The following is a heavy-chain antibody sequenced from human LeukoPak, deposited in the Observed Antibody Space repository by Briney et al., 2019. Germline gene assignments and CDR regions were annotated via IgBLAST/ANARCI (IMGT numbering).Heavy chain of an antibody. Sequence: GESLKISCKGGGYSFTSYWIGWVRQMPGKGLEWMGIIYPGDSDSTYSPSFQGQVTISADKSISTAYLQWSSLKASDTAMYYCARRVGAGYSSSCYFDHWGQGTLVTVSS. CDR3: ARRVGAGYSSSCYFDH. CDR2: IYPGDSDS. D-gene: IGHD6-13*01. V-gene: IGHV5-51*01. CDR1: GYSFTSYW. J-gene: IGHJ4*02.